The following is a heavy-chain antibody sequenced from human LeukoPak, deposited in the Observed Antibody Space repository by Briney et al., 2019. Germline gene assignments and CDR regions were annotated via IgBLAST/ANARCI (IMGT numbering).Heavy chain of an antibody. J-gene: IGHJ3*02. CDR2: IYPGDSDT. Sequence: GESLKISCKGSGYSFTSYWIGWVRQMPGKGLEWMGIIYPGDSDTRYSPSFQGQVTILADKFISTAYLQWSSLKASDTAMYYCARHRKYNWGIRPTDAFDIWGQGTMVTVSS. D-gene: IGHD1-1*01. CDR3: ARHRKYNWGIRPTDAFDI. V-gene: IGHV5-51*01. CDR1: GYSFTSYW.